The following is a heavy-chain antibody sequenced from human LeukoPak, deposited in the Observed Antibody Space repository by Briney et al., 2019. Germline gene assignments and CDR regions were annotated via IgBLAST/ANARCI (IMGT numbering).Heavy chain of an antibody. D-gene: IGHD4-17*01. V-gene: IGHV4-39*01. CDR3: ARHENGDIDY. CDR1: GGSISGRRYY. CDR2: IHYDGAT. J-gene: IGHJ4*02. Sequence: PSETLSLTCSVSGGSISGRRYYWGWIRQPPGRGLEWIGSIHYDGATYYNPSLKSRVTMSVDTSKNQVSLKLRSGTAADTAVYYCARHENGDIDYWGQGTLVTVSS.